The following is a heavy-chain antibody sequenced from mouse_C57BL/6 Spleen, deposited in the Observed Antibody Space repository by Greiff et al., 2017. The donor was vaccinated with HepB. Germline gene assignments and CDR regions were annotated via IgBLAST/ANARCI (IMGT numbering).Heavy chain of an antibody. J-gene: IGHJ2*01. CDR3: ARSTVVATDFDY. CDR2: IDPSDSYT. V-gene: IGHV1-69*01. D-gene: IGHD1-1*01. CDR1: GYTFTSYW. Sequence: QVQLQQPGAELVMPGASVKLSCKASGYTFTSYWMHWVKQRPGQGLEWIGEIDPSDSYTNYNQKFKGKSTLTVDKSSSTAYMQLSSLTSEYSAVYYCARSTVVATDFDYWGQGTTLTVSS.